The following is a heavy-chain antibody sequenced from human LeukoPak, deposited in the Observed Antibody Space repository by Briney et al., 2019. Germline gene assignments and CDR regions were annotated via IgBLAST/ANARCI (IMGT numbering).Heavy chain of an antibody. Sequence: SQTLSLTCTVSGGSISSGDYYWSWIRQPPGKGLEWIVYIYYSGSTYYNPSLKSRVTISVDTSKSQFSLKLSSVTAADTAVYYCARSPSIAAPLDAFDIWGQGTMVTVSS. J-gene: IGHJ3*02. V-gene: IGHV4-30-4*08. CDR3: ARSPSIAAPLDAFDI. CDR2: IYYSGST. D-gene: IGHD6-6*01. CDR1: GGSISSGDYY.